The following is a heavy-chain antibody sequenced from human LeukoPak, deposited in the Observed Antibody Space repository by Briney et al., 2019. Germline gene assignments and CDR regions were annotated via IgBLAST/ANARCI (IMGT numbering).Heavy chain of an antibody. J-gene: IGHJ4*02. V-gene: IGHV3-21*01. CDR2: INNVGSHI. Sequence: PGGSQRLSCAASGFTFSSSAMNWVRQAPGKGLEWVSSINNVGSHIYYAGSVRGRFTISRDNAKNSLYLQMSSLRAEDTAVYYCASPQYYYGSGSRAFDYWGQGTLVTVSS. D-gene: IGHD3-10*01. CDR1: GFTFSSSA. CDR3: ASPQYYYGSGSRAFDY.